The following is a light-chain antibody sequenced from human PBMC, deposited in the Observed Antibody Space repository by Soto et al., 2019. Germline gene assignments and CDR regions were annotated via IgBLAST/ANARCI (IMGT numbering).Light chain of an antibody. Sequence: EIVLTQSPGTLSLSPGESATLSCRASQSVSNNYLAWYQQKPXQAPRLLIYGASTRSTGIPARFSGSGSGTEFTLNISSLPSEDFPVYYCQQYNTWPPITFGQGTRLEIK. V-gene: IGKV3-15*01. CDR1: QSVSNN. J-gene: IGKJ5*01. CDR2: GAS. CDR3: QQYNTWPPIT.